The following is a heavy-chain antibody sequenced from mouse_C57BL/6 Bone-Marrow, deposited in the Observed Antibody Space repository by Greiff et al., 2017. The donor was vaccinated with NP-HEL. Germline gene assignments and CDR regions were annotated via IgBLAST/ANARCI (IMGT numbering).Heavy chain of an antibody. J-gene: IGHJ3*01. V-gene: IGHV1-69*01. Sequence: QVQLQQPGAELVMPGASVKLSCKASGYTFTSYWMHWVKQRPGQGLEWIGEIDPSASYTNYNQKFKGKSTSTVDKSSSTAYMQLSSLTSEDSAVYYCARGGFAYWGQGTLVTVSA. CDR2: IDPSASYT. CDR3: ARGGFAY. CDR1: GYTFTSYW.